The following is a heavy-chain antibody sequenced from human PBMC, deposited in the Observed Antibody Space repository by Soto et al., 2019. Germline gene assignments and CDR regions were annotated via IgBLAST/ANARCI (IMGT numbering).Heavy chain of an antibody. CDR1: GGSISSYY. CDR3: ARAYYGSGSAPLGY. V-gene: IGHV4-59*01. CDR2: IYYSGST. J-gene: IGHJ4*02. D-gene: IGHD3-10*01. Sequence: QVQLQESGPGLVKPSETLSLTCTVSGGSISSYYWSWIRQPPGKGLEWIGYIYYSGSTNYNPSLMCRVTISVDKSKNQFSLRLSSVTAADTAVYYCARAYYGSGSAPLGYWGQGTLVTVSS.